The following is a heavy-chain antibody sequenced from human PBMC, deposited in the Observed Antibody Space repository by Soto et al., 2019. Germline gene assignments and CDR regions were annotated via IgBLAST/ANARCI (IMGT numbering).Heavy chain of an antibody. CDR1: GGTFSSYA. Sequence: SVKVSCKASGGTFSSYAISWVRQAPGQGLEWMGGIIPIFGTANYAQKFQGRVTITADESTSTAYMELSSLRSEDTAVYYCARDRYYYASSGYVDAFDIWGQGTMVTVSS. CDR2: IIPIFGTA. D-gene: IGHD3-22*01. J-gene: IGHJ3*02. V-gene: IGHV1-69*13. CDR3: ARDRYYYASSGYVDAFDI.